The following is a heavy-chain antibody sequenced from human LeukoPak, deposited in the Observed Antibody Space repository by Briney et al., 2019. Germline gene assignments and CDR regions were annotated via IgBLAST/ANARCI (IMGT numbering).Heavy chain of an antibody. V-gene: IGHV1-69*05. Sequence: GASVKVSCKASGGTFSSYAISWVRRAPGQGLEWMGRIIPIFGTANYAQKFQGRVTITTDESTSTAYMELSSLRSEDTAVYYCARELIVGAVDYWGQGTLVTVSS. CDR3: ARELIVGAVDY. J-gene: IGHJ4*02. CDR2: IIPIFGTA. CDR1: GGTFSSYA. D-gene: IGHD1-26*01.